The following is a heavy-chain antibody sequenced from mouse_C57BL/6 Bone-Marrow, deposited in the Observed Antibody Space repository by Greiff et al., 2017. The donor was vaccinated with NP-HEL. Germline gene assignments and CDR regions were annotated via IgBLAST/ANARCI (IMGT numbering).Heavy chain of an antibody. CDR1: GYTFTSYW. CDR3: ASIYSNYVGFAY. J-gene: IGHJ3*01. D-gene: IGHD2-5*01. V-gene: IGHV1-64*01. CDR2: IHPNSGST. Sequence: VQLQQPGAELVKPGASVKLSCKASGYTFTSYWMHWVKQRPGQGLEWIGMIHPNSGSTNYNEKFKSKATLTVDQSSSTAYMQLSSLTSDDSAVYYCASIYSNYVGFAYWGQGTLVTVSA.